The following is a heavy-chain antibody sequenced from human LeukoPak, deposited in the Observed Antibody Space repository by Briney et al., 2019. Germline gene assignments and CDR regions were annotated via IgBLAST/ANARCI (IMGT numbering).Heavy chain of an antibody. J-gene: IGHJ2*01. CDR2: ITRSGTT. Sequence: PSETLSLTCAVYGGSFSGYYWSWIRQPPGKGLQWVGEITRSGTTNYNPSLKSRVTMSLDTSKNQFSLRLSSVTAADTAVYYCARLDQLIHDYWYFDLWGRGTLVAVSS. V-gene: IGHV4-34*01. D-gene: IGHD2-2*01. CDR3: ARLDQLIHDYWYFDL. CDR1: GGSFSGYY.